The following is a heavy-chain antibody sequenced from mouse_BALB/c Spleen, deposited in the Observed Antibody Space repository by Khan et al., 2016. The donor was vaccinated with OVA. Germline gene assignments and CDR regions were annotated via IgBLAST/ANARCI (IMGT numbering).Heavy chain of an antibody. CDR1: GFSLSDYG. J-gene: IGHJ4*01. CDR3: AKGVWSYYYTLDY. CDR2: IWGGGST. V-gene: IGHV2-6-5*01. Sequence: QVRLQQSGPGLVAPSQNLSLTCTVSGFSLSDYGVSWIRQPPGKGLEWLGVIWGGGSTYYNSDLKSRLSISKDNSKSQVFLKMSSLQSDDTAMFYGAKGVWSYYYTLDYWGQGTSVTVSS.